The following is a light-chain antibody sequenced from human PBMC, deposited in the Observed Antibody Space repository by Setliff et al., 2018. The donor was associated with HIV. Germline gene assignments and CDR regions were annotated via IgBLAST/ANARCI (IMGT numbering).Light chain of an antibody. CDR1: RSDVGGYDY. Sequence: QSVLTQPASVSGSPGQSITISCTGTRSDVGGYDYVSWYQHHPGKAPKLIIYNVNKRPSGVSNRLSGSKSGNTASLTISGLQAEDEADYYCTSYTTSSSPYAFGTGTKVTVL. J-gene: IGLJ1*01. CDR2: NVN. CDR3: TSYTTSSSPYA. V-gene: IGLV2-14*03.